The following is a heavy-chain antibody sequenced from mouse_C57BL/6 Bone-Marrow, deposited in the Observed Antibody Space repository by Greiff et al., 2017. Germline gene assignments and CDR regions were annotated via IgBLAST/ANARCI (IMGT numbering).Heavy chain of an antibody. CDR3: ASGGAQATDYYAMDY. CDR2: IHPNSGST. D-gene: IGHD3-2*02. V-gene: IGHV1-64*01. CDR1: GYTFTSYW. J-gene: IGHJ4*01. Sequence: VQLQQPGAELVKPGASVKLSCKASGYTFTSYWMHWVKQRPGQGLEWIGMIHPNSGSTNYNEKFKSKATLTVDKSSSTAYMQLSSLTSEDSAVYCCASGGAQATDYYAMDYWGQGTSVTVSS.